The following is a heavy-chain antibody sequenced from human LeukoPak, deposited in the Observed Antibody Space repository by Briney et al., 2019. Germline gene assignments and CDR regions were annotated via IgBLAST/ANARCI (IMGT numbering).Heavy chain of an antibody. CDR2: IYYTGNT. V-gene: IGHV4-59*08. J-gene: IGHJ5*02. D-gene: IGHD5-18*01. CDR1: GYSISSYY. Sequence: SEPLSLTCTVSGYSISSYYWSWIRQPPGKGLEWIGYIYYTGNTNYNPSLKSRITMSVDSSKNQFFLNLRSVTAADTAVYYCTKSGGYSYGYGVNWFDPWGQGTLVTVSS. CDR3: TKSGGYSYGYGVNWFDP.